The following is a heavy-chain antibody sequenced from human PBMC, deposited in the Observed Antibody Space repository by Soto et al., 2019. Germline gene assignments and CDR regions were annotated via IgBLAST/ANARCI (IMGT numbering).Heavy chain of an antibody. V-gene: IGHV4-34*01. D-gene: IGHD2-2*01. CDR2: INHSGST. J-gene: IGHJ4*02. Sequence: PSETLSLTCAVYGGSFFDYYWTWIRQPPGKGLEWIGEINHSGSTNYNPSLKSRVTMSVDTFKKQFSLQLSSVTADDTAVYYCAKDRQPDGLWPFDHWGQGALVTVSS. CDR3: AKDRQPDGLWPFDH. CDR1: GGSFFDYY.